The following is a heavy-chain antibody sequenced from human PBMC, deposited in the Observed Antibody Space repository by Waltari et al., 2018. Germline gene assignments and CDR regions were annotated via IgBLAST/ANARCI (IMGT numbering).Heavy chain of an antibody. J-gene: IGHJ6*02. D-gene: IGHD3-10*01. CDR2: ISKDETRI. CDR1: GFRFSNYW. Sequence: EEQLLESGGGLVQPGDSLRLSCAASGFRFSNYWMNWVRQAPGKGLVWVARISKDETRISYADAVKGRFTISRDNAKNTLYLQMKRLRAEDTAVYYCARLAPRTYRSPVPGRHYYYGMDVWGQGTTVTVSS. V-gene: IGHV3-74*01. CDR3: ARLAPRTYRSPVPGRHYYYGMDV.